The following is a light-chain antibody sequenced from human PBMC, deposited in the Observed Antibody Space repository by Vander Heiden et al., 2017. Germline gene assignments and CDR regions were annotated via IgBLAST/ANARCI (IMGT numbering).Light chain of an antibody. CDR1: QSISSY. V-gene: IGKV1-39*01. CDR2: AAS. J-gene: IGKJ5*01. Sequence: DIQMTQSPSSLSASVGDRVTITCRASQSISSYLNWYQQKPGKAPKLLIYAASSLQSGVPSRFSGSGSGPDFTLTISSRQPEDFATYYCQRIDSTPPITFGQGTRLEIK. CDR3: QRIDSTPPIT.